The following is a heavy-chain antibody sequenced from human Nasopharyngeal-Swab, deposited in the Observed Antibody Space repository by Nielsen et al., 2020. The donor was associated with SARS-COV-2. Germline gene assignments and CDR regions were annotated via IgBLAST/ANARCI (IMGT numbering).Heavy chain of an antibody. Sequence: WIRQPPGKGLEWVAVISYDGSNKYYADSVKGRFTISRDNSKNTLYLQMNSLRAEDTAVYYCARGGYGSGTNYYYYYMDVWGKGTTVTVSS. D-gene: IGHD3-10*01. J-gene: IGHJ6*03. V-gene: IGHV3-30-3*01. CDR3: ARGGYGSGTNYYYYYMDV. CDR2: ISYDGSNK.